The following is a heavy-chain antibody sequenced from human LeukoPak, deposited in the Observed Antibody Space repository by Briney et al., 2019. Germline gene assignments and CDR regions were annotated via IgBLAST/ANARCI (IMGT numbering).Heavy chain of an antibody. CDR1: GFTFSSYA. CDR2: ISGSGGNT. D-gene: IGHD1-26*01. J-gene: IGHJ4*02. CDR3: AKDSTSGSYLHYFDY. Sequence: GGSLRLSCAASGFTFSSYAMSWVRQAPGKGLEWVSAISGSGGNTYYADSVKGRFTISRDNSKNTLYLQMNSLRAEDTAVYYCAKDSTSGSYLHYFDYWGQGTLVTVSS. V-gene: IGHV3-23*01.